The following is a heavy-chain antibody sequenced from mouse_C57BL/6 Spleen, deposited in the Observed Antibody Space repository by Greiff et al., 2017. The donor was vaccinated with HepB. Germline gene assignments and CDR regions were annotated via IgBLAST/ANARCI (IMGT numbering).Heavy chain of an antibody. CDR1: GFSLTSYA. CDR2: IWTGGGT. V-gene: IGHV2-9-1*01. J-gene: IGHJ1*03. Sequence: VQGVESGPGLVAPSQSLSITCTVSGFSLTSYAISWVRQPPGKGLEWLGVIWTGGGTNYNSALKSRLSISKDNSKSQVFLKRNRLQTDDTARYYCARNDYGSPSYFDVWGTGTTVTVSA. D-gene: IGHD1-1*01. CDR3: ARNDYGSPSYFDV.